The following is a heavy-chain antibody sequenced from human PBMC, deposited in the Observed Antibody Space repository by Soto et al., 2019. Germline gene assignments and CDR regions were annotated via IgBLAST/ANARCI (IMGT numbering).Heavy chain of an antibody. CDR3: AKDPPSDYYDSSGYYYTGFDY. V-gene: IGHV3-23*01. Sequence: EVQLLESGGGLVQPGGSLRLSCAASGFTFSSYAMSWVRQAPGKGLEWVSAISGSGGSTYYADSVKGRFTISRDNSKNTLYLQMKSLRAEDTAVYYCAKDPPSDYYDSSGYYYTGFDYWGQGTLVTVSS. CDR2: ISGSGGST. D-gene: IGHD3-22*01. CDR1: GFTFSSYA. J-gene: IGHJ4*02.